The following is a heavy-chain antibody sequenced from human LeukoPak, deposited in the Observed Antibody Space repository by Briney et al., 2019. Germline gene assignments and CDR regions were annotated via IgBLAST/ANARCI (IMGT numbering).Heavy chain of an antibody. CDR2: IGTAGEI. J-gene: IGHJ6*03. CDR3: ARGEVEMATIFAFPREYYMDV. CDR1: GFTFRSYD. D-gene: IGHD5-24*01. V-gene: IGHV3-13*01. Sequence: GGSLRLSCAASGFTFRSYDMHWVRQATGKGLEWVSGIGTAGEIYYPGSVKGRFTISRDNSKNTLYLQMNSLRAEDTAVYYCARGEVEMATIFAFPREYYMDVWGKGTTVTISS.